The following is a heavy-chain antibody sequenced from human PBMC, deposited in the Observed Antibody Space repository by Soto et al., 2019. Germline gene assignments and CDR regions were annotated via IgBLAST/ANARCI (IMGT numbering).Heavy chain of an antibody. D-gene: IGHD2-8*01. J-gene: IGHJ4*02. CDR1: GFTVSSNY. CDR2: IYSGGST. V-gene: IGHV3-66*04. CDR3: ARHCTNGVCSPDFDY. Sequence: GGSLRLSCAASGFTVSSNYMSWVRQAPGKGLEWVSVIYSGGSTYYADSVKGRFTISRDNSKNTLYLQMNSLRAEDTAVYYCARHCTNGVCSPDFDYWGQGTLVTVSS.